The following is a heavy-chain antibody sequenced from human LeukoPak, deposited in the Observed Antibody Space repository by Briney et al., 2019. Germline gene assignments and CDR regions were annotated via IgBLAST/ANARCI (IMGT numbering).Heavy chain of an antibody. D-gene: IGHD2-21*02. J-gene: IGHJ5*02. V-gene: IGHV1-69*05. CDR3: ARAYCGGDYCRNWFDP. CDR2: IIPIFGTA. Sequence: ASVKVSCKASGGTFSSYAISWVRQAPGQGLEWMGGIIPIFGTANYAQKFQSRVTITTDESTSTAYMELSSLRSEDTAVYYCARAYCGGDYCRNWFDPWGQGTLVTVSS. CDR1: GGTFSSYA.